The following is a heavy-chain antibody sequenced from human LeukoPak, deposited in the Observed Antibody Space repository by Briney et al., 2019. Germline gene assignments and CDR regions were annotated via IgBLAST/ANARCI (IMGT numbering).Heavy chain of an antibody. V-gene: IGHV1-69*06. D-gene: IGHD3-9*01. CDR3: ARGGWLVLRYFDY. Sequence: GASVKVSCKASGGTFSNYAISWVRQAPGQGLEWMGGIIPIFGTANYAQKFRGRVTITADKSTRTAYMELSSLRSEDTAVYYCARGGWLVLRYFDYWGQGTLVTVSS. CDR2: IIPIFGTA. J-gene: IGHJ4*02. CDR1: GGTFSNYA.